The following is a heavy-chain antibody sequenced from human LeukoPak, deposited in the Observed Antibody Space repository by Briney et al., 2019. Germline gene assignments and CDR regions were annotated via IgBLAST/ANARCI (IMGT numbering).Heavy chain of an antibody. Sequence: SETLSLTCAVSGGSITGYYWSWIRQPPVKGLEWIGYIFYTGGTNYNPSLDSRVTMSVDTSKNQFSLKVRSVTAADTAVYYCARGERLGCDYWGQGILVTVSS. J-gene: IGHJ4*02. D-gene: IGHD1-26*01. CDR1: GGSITGYY. CDR3: ARGERLGCDY. CDR2: IFYTGGT. V-gene: IGHV4-59*01.